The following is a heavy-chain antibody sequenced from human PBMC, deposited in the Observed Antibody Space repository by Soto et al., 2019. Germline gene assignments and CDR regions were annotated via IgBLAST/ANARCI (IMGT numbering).Heavy chain of an antibody. Sequence: EVQLLESGGVLVQPGGSLRLSCAASGFTFSSYALSWVRQAPGKGLEWVSGISGDGATTYYTDSVKGRFTISRDSSTNTLFLRMNSLRAEDSAVYYCARDLTSSGRSTYLGYWGQGPLVTVSS. CDR3: ARDLTSSGRSTYLGY. J-gene: IGHJ4*02. V-gene: IGHV3-23*01. CDR1: GFTFSSYA. CDR2: ISGDGATT. D-gene: IGHD6-19*01.